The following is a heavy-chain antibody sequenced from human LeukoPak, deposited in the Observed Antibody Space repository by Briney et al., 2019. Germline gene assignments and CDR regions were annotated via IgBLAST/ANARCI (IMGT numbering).Heavy chain of an antibody. J-gene: IGHJ4*02. CDR2: INPNSGGT. Sequence: GASVKVSCKASGYTFTSYYMHWVRQAPGQGLEWMGWINPNSGGTDYAQKFQGRVTMARDTSISTAYMELSRLRSEDTAVYYCARKGPSYYYDSSGYYPFDYWGQGTLVTVSS. CDR1: GYTFTSYY. D-gene: IGHD3-22*01. V-gene: IGHV1-2*02. CDR3: ARKGPSYYYDSSGYYPFDY.